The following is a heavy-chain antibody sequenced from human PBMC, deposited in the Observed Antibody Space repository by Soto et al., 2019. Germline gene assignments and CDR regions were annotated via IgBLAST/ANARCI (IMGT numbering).Heavy chain of an antibody. CDR2: IVVGSGNT. Sequence: SVNVSGNSSGFTFTSSALQWVRQARGQRLEWIGWIVVGSGNTNYAQKFQERVTITRDMSTSTAYMELSSLRSEDTAVYYCAAVPLGGIYGMDVWGQGTTVTVSS. V-gene: IGHV1-58*01. CDR1: GFTFTSSA. J-gene: IGHJ6*01. D-gene: IGHD1-26*01. CDR3: AAVPLGGIYGMDV.